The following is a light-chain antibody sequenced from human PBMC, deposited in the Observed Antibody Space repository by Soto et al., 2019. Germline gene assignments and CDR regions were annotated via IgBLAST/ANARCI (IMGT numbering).Light chain of an antibody. V-gene: IGKV1-39*01. J-gene: IGKJ4*01. CDR3: QQTYSRPPN. CDR2: AAS. Sequence: DIQMTQSPSSRSASVGDRVTITCLARQSIDSYLNWFQQKPGKAPKLLIYAASRLQSGVPSRFSGSGSGTDFTLTISSLQPEDFATYYCQQTYSRPPNFGGGTKVDI. CDR1: QSIDSY.